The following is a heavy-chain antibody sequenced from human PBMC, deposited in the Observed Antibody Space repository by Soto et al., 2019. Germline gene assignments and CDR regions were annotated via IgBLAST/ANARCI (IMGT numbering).Heavy chain of an antibody. D-gene: IGHD3-22*01. J-gene: IGHJ3*02. CDR3: AREPDSSGTDAFDI. V-gene: IGHV4-59*01. CDR2: IYYSGST. Sequence: QVQLQESGPGLVKPSETLSLPCTVSGGSISSSYWSWIRQPPGKGLEWIGYIYYSGSTNYNPSLKRRVTISVDTAKNQFSLKLSSVTAADTAVYYCAREPDSSGTDAFDIWGQGTIVTVSS. CDR1: GGSISSSY.